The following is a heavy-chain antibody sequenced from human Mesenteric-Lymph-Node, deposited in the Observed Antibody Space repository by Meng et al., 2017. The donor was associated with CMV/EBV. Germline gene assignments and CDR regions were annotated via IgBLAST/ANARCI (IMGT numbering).Heavy chain of an antibody. CDR1: GSSLSTYT. CDR2: IYSGGST. D-gene: IGHD3-3*01. Sequence: GESLKISCAASGSSLSTYTMNWVRQAPGKGLEWVSVIYSGGSTYYADSVKGRFTISRDNSKNTLYLQMNSLRAEDTAVYYCARGFLEYSNYFDYWGQGTLVTVSS. V-gene: IGHV3-66*02. J-gene: IGHJ4*02. CDR3: ARGFLEYSNYFDY.